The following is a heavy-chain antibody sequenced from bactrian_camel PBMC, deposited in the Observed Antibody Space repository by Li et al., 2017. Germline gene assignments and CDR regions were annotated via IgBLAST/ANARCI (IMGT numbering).Heavy chain of an antibody. CDR1: VSSANDYC. CDR2: LDSDGRI. J-gene: IGHJ6*01. Sequence: HVQLVESGGGSVQAGGSLRLSCAVSVSSANDYCLGWFRQASGKERDWVGSLDSDGRINYADSVKGRFTISKDNRKNILYLQMNSLTPGDTAMYYCTARYEFGLGACRGVGGLGFWGQGTQVTVS. D-gene: IGHD1*01. CDR3: TARYEFGLGACRGVGGLGF. V-gene: IGHV3S9*01.